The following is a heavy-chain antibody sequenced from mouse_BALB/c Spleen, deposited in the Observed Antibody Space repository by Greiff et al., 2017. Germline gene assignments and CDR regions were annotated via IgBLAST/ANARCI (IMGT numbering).Heavy chain of an antibody. CDR3: VRSGKGYAMDY. CDR2: IRSKSNNYAT. V-gene: IGHV10-1*02. D-gene: IGHD4-1*01. J-gene: IGHJ4*01. CDR1: GFTFNTYA. Sequence: EVQLVESGGGLVQPKGSLKLSCAASGFTFNTYAMNWVRQAPGKGLEWVARIRSKSNNYATYYADSVKDRFTISRDDSQSMLYLQMNNLKTEDTAMYYCVRSGKGYAMDYWGQGTSVTVSS.